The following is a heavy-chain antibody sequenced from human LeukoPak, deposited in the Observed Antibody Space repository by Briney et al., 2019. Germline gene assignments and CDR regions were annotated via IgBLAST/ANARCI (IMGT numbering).Heavy chain of an antibody. CDR3: ASSPTMGYYYYYYMDV. Sequence: GASVKVSCKASGYTFTSYGISWVRQAPGQGLEWMGWISAYNGNTNYAQKLQGRVTMTTDTAASTAYMELRSLRSDDTAVYYCASSPTMGYYYYYYMDVWGKGTTVTVS. CDR2: ISAYNGNT. V-gene: IGHV1-18*01. J-gene: IGHJ6*03. D-gene: IGHD3-10*01. CDR1: GYTFTSYG.